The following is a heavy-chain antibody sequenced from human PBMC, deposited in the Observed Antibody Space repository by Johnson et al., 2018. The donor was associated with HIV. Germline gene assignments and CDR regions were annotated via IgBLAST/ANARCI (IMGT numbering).Heavy chain of an antibody. D-gene: IGHD3-22*01. CDR2: ISGDGNNK. J-gene: IGHJ3*01. CDR3: AKASTPTMIVVVISAFDV. V-gene: IGHV3-30*18. Sequence: QVQLLESGGGVVQPGRSLRLSCAASGFIFSSYGIHWVRQGPGKGLEWVALISGDGNNKYYADSVQGRFTISRDNSKNTLYLQVNSLGAEDTAVYYCAKASTPTMIVVVISAFDVWGQGTMVTVSS. CDR1: GFIFSSYG.